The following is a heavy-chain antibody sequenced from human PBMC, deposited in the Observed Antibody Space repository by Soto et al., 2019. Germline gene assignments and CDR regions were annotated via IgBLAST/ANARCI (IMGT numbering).Heavy chain of an antibody. V-gene: IGHV1-18*01. CDR2: ISGYNGDT. Sequence: QGQLVQSGAEVKKPGASVKVSCKASGYTFTRYGISWVRQAPGQGLEWMGWISGYNGDTNYAQKFQGRVTMTVDTSTTTAFMELTSLTCDDRAVYYCAKNGQPPYYYYGMDVWGQGTTVTVSS. J-gene: IGHJ6*02. CDR1: GYTFTRYG. D-gene: IGHD2-8*01. CDR3: AKNGQPPYYYYGMDV.